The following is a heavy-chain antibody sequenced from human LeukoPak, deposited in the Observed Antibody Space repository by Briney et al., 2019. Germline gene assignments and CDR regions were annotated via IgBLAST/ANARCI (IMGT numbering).Heavy chain of an antibody. Sequence: PSETLSLTCAVYGGSFSGYYWSWIRQPPGKGLEWIGEINHSGSTNYNPSLKSRVTISVDTSKNQFSLKLSSVTAADTAVYYCARFPIVVVPAAILGYYYGMDVWGQGTTVTVSS. CDR3: ARFPIVVVPAAILGYYYGMDV. CDR2: INHSGST. V-gene: IGHV4-34*01. D-gene: IGHD2-2*02. J-gene: IGHJ6*02. CDR1: GGSFSGYY.